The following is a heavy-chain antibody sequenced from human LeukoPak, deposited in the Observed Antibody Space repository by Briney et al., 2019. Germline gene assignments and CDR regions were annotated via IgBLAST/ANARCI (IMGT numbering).Heavy chain of an antibody. CDR3: ASFSSVGSYYWFDP. J-gene: IGHJ5*02. D-gene: IGHD1-26*01. Sequence: SETLSLTCAVYGGSFSGYYWSWIRQPPGKGLEWIGEINHSGSTNYNPSLKSPLTISVDTSKNQFSLKLSSVTAADTAVYYCASFSSVGSYYWFDPWGQGTLVTVSS. CDR2: INHSGST. V-gene: IGHV4-34*01. CDR1: GGSFSGYY.